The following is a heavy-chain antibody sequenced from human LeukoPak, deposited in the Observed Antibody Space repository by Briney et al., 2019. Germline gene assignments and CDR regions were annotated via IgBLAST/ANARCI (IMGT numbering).Heavy chain of an antibody. CDR2: MNPNSGNT. D-gene: IGHD2-2*01. J-gene: IGHJ5*02. CDR1: GYTFTSYD. V-gene: IGHV1-8*01. CDR3: ARGSDTVVVPAAINWFDP. Sequence: ASVKVSCKASGYTFTSYDINWVRQATGQGLEWMGWMNPNSGNTGYAQKFQGRVTMTRNTSISTAYMELSSLRSEDTAVYYCARGSDTVVVPAAINWFDPWGQGTLVTVSS.